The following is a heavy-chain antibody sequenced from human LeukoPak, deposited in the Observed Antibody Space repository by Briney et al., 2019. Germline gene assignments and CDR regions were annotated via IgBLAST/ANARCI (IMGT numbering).Heavy chain of an antibody. J-gene: IGHJ4*02. CDR3: ANEMQGTGEDY. V-gene: IGHV3-21*01. Sequence: GGFLRLSCAASGFTFSSYSMNWVRQAPGKGLEWVSSISSSSSYIYYADSVKGRLTISRGNAKNSLYLHMNSLRAEDTAVYYCANEMQGTGEDYWGQGTLVTVSS. CDR2: ISSSSSYI. CDR1: GFTFSSYS. D-gene: IGHD3/OR15-3a*01.